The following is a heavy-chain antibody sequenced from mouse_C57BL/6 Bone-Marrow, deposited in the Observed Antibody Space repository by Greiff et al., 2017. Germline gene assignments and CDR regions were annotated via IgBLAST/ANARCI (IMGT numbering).Heavy chain of an antibody. CDR1: GIDFSRYW. D-gene: IGHD2-1*01. CDR2: INPDSSTI. CDR3: AREVIYYGNYYAMDY. V-gene: IGHV4-1*01. Sequence: DVHLVESGGGLVQPGGSLKLSCAASGIDFSRYWMSWVRRAPGKGLEWIGEINPDSSTINYAPSLKDKFIISRDNAKNTLYLQMSKVRSEDTALYYCAREVIYYGNYYAMDYWGQGTSVTVSS. J-gene: IGHJ4*01.